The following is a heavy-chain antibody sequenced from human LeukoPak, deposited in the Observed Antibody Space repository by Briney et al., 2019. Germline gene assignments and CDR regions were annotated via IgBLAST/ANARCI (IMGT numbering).Heavy chain of an antibody. D-gene: IGHD6-13*01. J-gene: IGHJ3*01. CDR1: GGTFSGYY. Sequence: ETLSLTCAVYGGTFSGYYWSWIRQPPGKGLEWIGEINHSGSTNYNPSLKSRVTISVDTSKNQFSLKLRSVTAADTAVYYCARISSSNWYNERGAFDVWGQGTMVTVSS. V-gene: IGHV4-34*01. CDR3: ARISSSNWYNERGAFDV. CDR2: INHSGST.